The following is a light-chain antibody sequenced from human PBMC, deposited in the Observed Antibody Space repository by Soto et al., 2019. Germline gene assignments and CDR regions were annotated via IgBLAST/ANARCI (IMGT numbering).Light chain of an antibody. Sequence: QSALTQPASVSGSPGQSITISCTGSGRDIGAYDYVSWYQQHPGKAPKLIIYDVTKRPSGVPDRFSGSKSGNTASLTVSGLQAEDEADYFCNSYAGSDNYVLFGGGTKVTVL. J-gene: IGLJ3*02. CDR1: GRDIGAYDY. V-gene: IGLV2-8*01. CDR3: NSYAGSDNYVL. CDR2: DVT.